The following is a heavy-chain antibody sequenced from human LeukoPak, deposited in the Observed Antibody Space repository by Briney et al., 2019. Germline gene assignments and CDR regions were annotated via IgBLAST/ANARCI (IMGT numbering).Heavy chain of an antibody. CDR3: AKDLTGRIAVAGRTGIDY. D-gene: IGHD6-19*01. J-gene: IGHJ4*02. Sequence: PGGSLRLSCAASGFTFSSYGMHWVRQAPGKGLEWVAFIRYDGSSKYYADSVKGRFTISRDNSKNTLYLQMNSLRAEDTAVYYCAKDLTGRIAVAGRTGIDYWGQGTLVTVSS. CDR2: IRYDGSSK. CDR1: GFTFSSYG. V-gene: IGHV3-30*02.